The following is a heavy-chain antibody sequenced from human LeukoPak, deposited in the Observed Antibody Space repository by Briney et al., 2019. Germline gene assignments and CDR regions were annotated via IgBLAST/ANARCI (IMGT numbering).Heavy chain of an antibody. V-gene: IGHV3-23*01. J-gene: IGHJ4*02. CDR3: AKVKTARVRWAIVVVPAAIYLDY. D-gene: IGHD2-2*01. CDR1: GFTFSSYA. CDR2: ISGSGGST. Sequence: PGGSLRLSCAASGFTFSSYAMSWVRQAPGKGLEWVSAISGSGGSTYYADSVKGRFTISRDNSKNTLYLQMNSLRAEDTAVYYCAKVKTARVRWAIVVVPAAIYLDYWGQGTLVTVSS.